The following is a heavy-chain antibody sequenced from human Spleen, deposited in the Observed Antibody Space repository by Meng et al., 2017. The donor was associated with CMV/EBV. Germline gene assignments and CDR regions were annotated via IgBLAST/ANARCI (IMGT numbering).Heavy chain of an antibody. Sequence: GSLRLSCAVYGGSFSGYYWSWIRQPPGKGLEWIGEINHSGSTNYNPSLKSRVTISVDTSKNQFSLKLSSVTAADTAVYYCARGYCSSTSCRNAFDIWGKGTMVTVSS. CDR2: INHSGST. J-gene: IGHJ3*02. D-gene: IGHD2-2*01. CDR1: GGSFSGYY. CDR3: ARGYCSSTSCRNAFDI. V-gene: IGHV4-34*01.